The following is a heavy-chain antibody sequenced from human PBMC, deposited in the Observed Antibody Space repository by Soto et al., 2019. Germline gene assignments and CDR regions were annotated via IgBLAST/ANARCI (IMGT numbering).Heavy chain of an antibody. CDR2: MNPNSGNT. D-gene: IGHD3-3*01. J-gene: IGHJ6*03. CDR1: GYTFTSYD. V-gene: IGHV1-8*01. CDR3: ARGPLITIFGELSAGPGYYYYYYMDV. Sequence: ASVKVSCKASGYTFTSYDINWVRQATGQGLEWMGWMNPNSGNTGYAQKFQGRVTMTRNTSISTAYMELSSLRSEDTAVYYCARGPLITIFGELSAGPGYYYYYYMDVWGKGTTVTVSS.